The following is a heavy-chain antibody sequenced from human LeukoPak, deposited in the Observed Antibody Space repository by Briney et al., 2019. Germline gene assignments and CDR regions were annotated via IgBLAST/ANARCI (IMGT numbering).Heavy chain of an antibody. CDR3: ARSSGYYYHDY. J-gene: IGHJ4*02. D-gene: IGHD3-22*01. V-gene: IGHV3-30-3*01. Sequence: GGSLRLSCAASGFTFSSYAMHWVRQAPGKGLEWVAVISYDGSNKYYADSVKGRFTISRDNSKNTLYLQMNSLRAEDTAVYYCARSSGYYYHDYWGQGTLVTVSS. CDR2: ISYDGSNK. CDR1: GFTFSSYA.